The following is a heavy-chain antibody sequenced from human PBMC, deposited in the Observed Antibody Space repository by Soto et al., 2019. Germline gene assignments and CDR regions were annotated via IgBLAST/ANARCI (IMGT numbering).Heavy chain of an antibody. J-gene: IGHJ4*02. Sequence: SETLSLTCAVYGGSFSGYYWSWIRQPPGKGLEWIGEINHSGSTNYNPSLKSRVTISVDTSKNQFSLKLSSVTAADTAVYYCARVPRRLYQLIYGGPFDYWGQGTLVTVSS. CDR1: GGSFSGYY. D-gene: IGHD2-2*02. CDR3: ARVPRRLYQLIYGGPFDY. CDR2: INHSGST. V-gene: IGHV4-34*01.